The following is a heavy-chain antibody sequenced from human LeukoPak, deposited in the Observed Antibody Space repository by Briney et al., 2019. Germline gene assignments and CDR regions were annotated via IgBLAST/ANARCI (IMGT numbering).Heavy chain of an antibody. CDR2: ITSSSNYI. CDR1: GFTFSIYS. V-gene: IGHV3-21*01. CDR3: ARDRGYFDN. Sequence: GSLRLSCAASGFTFSIYSMNWVRQAPGKGLEWLSSITSSSNYICYADSVKGRFTISRGNVQNSLYLQMNSLRAEDTAMYYCARDRGYFDNWGQGTLVTVSS. J-gene: IGHJ4*02.